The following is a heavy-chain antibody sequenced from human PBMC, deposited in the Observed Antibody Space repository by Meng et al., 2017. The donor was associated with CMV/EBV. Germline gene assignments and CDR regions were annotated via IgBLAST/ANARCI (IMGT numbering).Heavy chain of an antibody. Sequence: ASAKVFCKATGYTFTGNYIHGVRQPPGQGLDWMGWMNPRSGNTHYAQKFQGRVTMTRDTSISTAFMEMGRLRSDDSAVYFCARDRGENYFDHWGQGTLVTVSS. CDR2: MNPRSGNT. CDR3: ARDRGENYFDH. V-gene: IGHV1-2*02. J-gene: IGHJ4*02. CDR1: GYTFTGNY. D-gene: IGHD3-10*01.